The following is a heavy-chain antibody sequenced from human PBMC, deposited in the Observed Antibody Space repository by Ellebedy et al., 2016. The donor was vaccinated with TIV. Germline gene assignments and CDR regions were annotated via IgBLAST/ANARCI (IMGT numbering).Heavy chain of an antibody. Sequence: GESLKISCAASGLTFSSHAMSWVRQAPGKGLEWVSSIPESGGKTYYAYSVKGRFTISRDNSKDTLFLQMNSLSTGDTAIYFCARDPVAVGPAFYVWGQGTMVTVSS. J-gene: IGHJ3*01. CDR2: IPESGGKT. CDR3: ARDPVAVGPAFYV. CDR1: GLTFSSHA. D-gene: IGHD4-23*01. V-gene: IGHV3-23*01.